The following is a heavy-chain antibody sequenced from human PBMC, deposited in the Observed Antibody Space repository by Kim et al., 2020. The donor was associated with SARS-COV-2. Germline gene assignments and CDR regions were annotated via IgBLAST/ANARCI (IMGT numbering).Heavy chain of an antibody. Sequence: VKGRFTISRDNAKNTLYLQMNSLRAEDTAVYYCAREFDSSSWYGTDAFDIWGQGTMVTVSS. V-gene: IGHV3-74*01. CDR3: AREFDSSSWYGTDAFDI. J-gene: IGHJ3*02. D-gene: IGHD6-13*01.